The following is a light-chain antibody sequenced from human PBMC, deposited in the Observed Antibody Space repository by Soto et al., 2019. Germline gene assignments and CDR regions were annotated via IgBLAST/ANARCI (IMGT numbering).Light chain of an antibody. J-gene: IGKJ2*01. Sequence: EIVLTQSPGTLSLSPGERATLSCRASQSVSSSYLTWYQQKPGQAPRLLIYGASSRATGIQDRFSGSGSGTDFTLTISRLEPEDFAVYYCQQYGGSPPYTFGQGTKLEIK. V-gene: IGKV3-20*01. CDR3: QQYGGSPPYT. CDR1: QSVSSSY. CDR2: GAS.